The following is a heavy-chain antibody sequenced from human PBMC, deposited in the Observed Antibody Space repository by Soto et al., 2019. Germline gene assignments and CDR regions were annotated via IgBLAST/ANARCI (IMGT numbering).Heavy chain of an antibody. CDR2: ISAYNGNT. CDR3: ARVVRLPYCSGGSCPYYFDY. Sequence: GASVKVSCKASGYTFTSYGISWVRQAPGQGLEWTGWISAYNGNTNYAQKLQGRVTMTTDTSTSTAYMELRSLRSDDTAVYYCARVVRLPYCSGGSCPYYFDYWGQGTLVTVSS. CDR1: GYTFTSYG. J-gene: IGHJ4*02. D-gene: IGHD2-15*01. V-gene: IGHV1-18*04.